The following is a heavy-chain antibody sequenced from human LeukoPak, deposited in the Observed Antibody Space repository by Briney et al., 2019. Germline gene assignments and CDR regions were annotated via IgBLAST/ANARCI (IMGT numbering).Heavy chain of an antibody. Sequence: PSETLSLTCTVSGGSISSSSYYWGWIRQPPGKGLEWIGSIYYSGSTYYNPSLKSRVTISVDTSKNQFSLKLSSVTAADTAVYYCARLALPIAVAGTHHYYYYYYYMDVWGKGTTVTVSS. CDR1: GGSISSSSYY. J-gene: IGHJ6*03. D-gene: IGHD6-19*01. CDR2: IYYSGST. V-gene: IGHV4-39*01. CDR3: ARLALPIAVAGTHHYYYYYYYMDV.